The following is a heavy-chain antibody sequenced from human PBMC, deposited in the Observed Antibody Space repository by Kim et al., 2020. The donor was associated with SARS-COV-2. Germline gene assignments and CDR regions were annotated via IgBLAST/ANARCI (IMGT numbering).Heavy chain of an antibody. CDR1: GFPFNTYA. CDR2: ISGGASNK. V-gene: IGHV3-23*01. Sequence: GGSLRLSCVASGFPFNTYAMSWVRQAPGKGLEWVSAISGGASNKFYADSVRGRFTISRDNAKDTLYLQMNSRRDEDTALYYCAKVVLRDVYNYFYYCAMDVWREGTAVPVPS. J-gene: IGHJ6*02. D-gene: IGHD2-8*01. CDR3: AKVVLRDVYNYFYYCAMDV.